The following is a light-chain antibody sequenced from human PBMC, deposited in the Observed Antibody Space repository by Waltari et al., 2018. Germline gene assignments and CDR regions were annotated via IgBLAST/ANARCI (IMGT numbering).Light chain of an antibody. Sequence: SSELTQDPAVSVALGQTVRITCQGDSLRTYSADWDQQRPGQAPILVLFSTADRPSGIPDRFSGSSSRDTASLTITGTQAEDEADYYCASRDPTANAVVFGGGTKLTVL. J-gene: IGLJ2*01. V-gene: IGLV3-19*01. CDR3: ASRDPTANAVV. CDR1: SLRTYS. CDR2: STA.